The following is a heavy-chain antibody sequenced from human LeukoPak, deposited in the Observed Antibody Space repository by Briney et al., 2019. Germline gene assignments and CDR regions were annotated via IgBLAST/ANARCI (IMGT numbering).Heavy chain of an antibody. V-gene: IGHV4-38-2*02. D-gene: IGHD1-20*01. CDR1: GYSISSGYY. CDR3: ARVRYNWNRDFDY. J-gene: IGHJ4*02. CDR2: MFHSGST. Sequence: PSETLSLTCTVSGYSISSGYYWGWIRQPPGKGLEWIGSMFHSGSTYHNPSLKSRVTMSVDTSKNQFSLKLSSVTAADTAVYYCARVRYNWNRDFDYWGQGTLVTVSS.